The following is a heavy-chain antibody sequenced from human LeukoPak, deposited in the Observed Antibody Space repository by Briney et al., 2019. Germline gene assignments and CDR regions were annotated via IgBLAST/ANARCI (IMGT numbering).Heavy chain of an antibody. CDR1: GGSISSGSYY. J-gene: IGHJ4*02. CDR2: IYYSGST. V-gene: IGHV4-39*01. CDR3: ASPALSSPHPFDY. D-gene: IGHD6-13*01. Sequence: PLETLSLTCTVSGGSISSGSYYWGWIRQPPGKGLEWIGGIYYSGSTYYNPSLKSRVTISVDTSKNQFSLKLSSVTAADTAVYYCASPALSSPHPFDYWGQGTLVTVSS.